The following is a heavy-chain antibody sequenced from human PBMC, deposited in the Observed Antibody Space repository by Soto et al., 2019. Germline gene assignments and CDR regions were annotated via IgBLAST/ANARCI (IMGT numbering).Heavy chain of an antibody. D-gene: IGHD2-21*02. CDR2: IGASGDIT. CDR1: GFSFTNFA. J-gene: IGHJ4*02. CDR3: AKDDFTDRGDDYFDY. Sequence: VSLRLSCAASGFSFTNFAMSWVRQAAGKGLEWVAGIGASGDITWYADSVKGRLSISRDNSKNTLYLQLNSLRFEDTAVYYCAKDDFTDRGDDYFDYWGPGTLVTVSS. V-gene: IGHV3-23*01.